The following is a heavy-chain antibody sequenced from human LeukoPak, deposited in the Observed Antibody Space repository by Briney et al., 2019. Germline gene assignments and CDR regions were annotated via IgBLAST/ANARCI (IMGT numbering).Heavy chain of an antibody. CDR2: MNPNSGNT. J-gene: IGHJ2*01. V-gene: IGHV1-8*03. D-gene: IGHD3-10*01. CDR1: GYTFTSYD. CDR3: ARRVPPYYGSGSYFFDL. Sequence: ASVKVSCKASGYTFTSYDINWVRQATGQGREWMGWMNPNSGNTGYAQKFQGRVTITRNTSISTAYMELSSLRSEDTAVYYCARRVPPYYGSGSYFFDLWGRGTLVTVSS.